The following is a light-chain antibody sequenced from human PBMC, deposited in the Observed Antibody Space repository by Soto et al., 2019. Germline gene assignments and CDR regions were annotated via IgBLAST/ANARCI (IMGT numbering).Light chain of an antibody. V-gene: IGKV3-11*01. J-gene: IGKJ5*01. CDR1: QNISIS. CDR3: QQRNNWPPEIT. CDR2: DAS. Sequence: IVLTQSPAALSLSPGARATLSGRASQNISISLAWYQQKPGQAPRLLIYDASNRATGIPARFSGSGSGTDVTLTISSLEPEDFAVYYCQQRNNWPPEITFGQGTRLEIK.